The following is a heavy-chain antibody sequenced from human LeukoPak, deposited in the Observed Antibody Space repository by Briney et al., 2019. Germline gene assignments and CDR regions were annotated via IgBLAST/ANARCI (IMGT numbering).Heavy chain of an antibody. J-gene: IGHJ6*02. CDR3: AGATVTTFLSYYYYGMDV. CDR1: SGSFSGYY. Sequence: SETLCLTCAVYSGSFSGYYWSWIRQPPGKGREWIGEINHSGSTNYNPSLKSRVTISVDTSKNPSSLTLSSATAADTAVYSCAGATVTTFLSYYYYGMDVWGQGTTVTVSS. CDR2: INHSGST. V-gene: IGHV4-34*01. D-gene: IGHD4-17*01.